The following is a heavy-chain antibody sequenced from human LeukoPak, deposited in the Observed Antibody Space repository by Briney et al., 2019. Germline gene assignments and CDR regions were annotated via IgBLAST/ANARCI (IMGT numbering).Heavy chain of an antibody. V-gene: IGHV4-34*01. D-gene: IGHD5-24*01. CDR3: ARRPKMATRHYYYYYMDV. CDR2: INHSGST. J-gene: IGHJ6*03. CDR1: GFTFSSYW. Sequence: GSLRLSCAASGFTFSSYWMSWVRQAPGKGLEWIGEINHSGSTNYNPSLKSRVTISVDTSKNQFSLKLSSVTAADTAVYYCARRPKMATRHYYYYYMDVWGKGTTVTIS.